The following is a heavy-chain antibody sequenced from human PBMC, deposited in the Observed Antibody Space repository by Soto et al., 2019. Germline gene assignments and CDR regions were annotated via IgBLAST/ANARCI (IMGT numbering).Heavy chain of an antibody. J-gene: IGHJ5*02. CDR1: GFSLSTSGVG. V-gene: IGHV2-5*02. CDR3: AQRRAPLYSRSWYGFFLQENWFDP. CDR2: IYWDDDK. Sequence: QITLKESGPTLVKPTQTLTLTCTFSGFSLSTSGVGVGWIRQPPGKALEWLTLIYWDDDKRYSPSLKSRLTITKDTSKNQVVLTITNMAPVDTATYYCAQRRAPLYSRSWYGFFLQENWFDPWVQGTLVTVSS. D-gene: IGHD6-13*01.